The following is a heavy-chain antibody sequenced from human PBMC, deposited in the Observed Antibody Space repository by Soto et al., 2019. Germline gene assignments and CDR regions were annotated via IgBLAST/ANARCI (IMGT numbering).Heavy chain of an antibody. CDR3: AKEFSGVYSSSWYVNYFDY. D-gene: IGHD6-13*01. V-gene: IGHV3-30*18. J-gene: IGHJ4*02. CDR2: ISYDGSNK. CDR1: GFTFSSYG. Sequence: GGSLRLSCAASGFTFSSYGMHWVRQAPGKGLEWVAVISYDGSNKYYADSVKGRFTISRDNSKNTLYLQMNSLRAEDTAVYYCAKEFSGVYSSSWYVNYFDYWGQGTLVTVSS.